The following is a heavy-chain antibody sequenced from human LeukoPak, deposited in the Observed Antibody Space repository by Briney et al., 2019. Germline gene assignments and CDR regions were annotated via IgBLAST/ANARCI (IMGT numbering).Heavy chain of an antibody. V-gene: IGHV1-8*01. CDR2: MNPNSGNT. D-gene: IGHD3-10*01. J-gene: IGHJ4*02. CDR1: GYTFTSYD. CDR3: ASPTFAFGESYFDY. Sequence: ASVKVSCKASGYTFTSYDINWVRQATGQGLEWMGWMNPNSGNTVYAQKFQGRVTMTRNTSISTAYMELSSLRSEDTAVYYCASPTFAFGESYFDYWGQGTLVTVSS.